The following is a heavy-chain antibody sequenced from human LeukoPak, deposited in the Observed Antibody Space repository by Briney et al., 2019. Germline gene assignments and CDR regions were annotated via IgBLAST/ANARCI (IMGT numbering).Heavy chain of an antibody. CDR3: AKEPRVATIEIFDY. Sequence: GGSLRLSCAASGFTFSSYAMSWVRQAPGKGLEWVSSISGGGGVTYYADSVEGRFTISRDNSKNTVYLQMNSLRAEDTAVYYCAKEPRVATIEIFDYWGQGTLVTVSS. CDR2: ISGGGGVT. CDR1: GFTFSSYA. J-gene: IGHJ4*02. V-gene: IGHV3-23*01. D-gene: IGHD5-12*01.